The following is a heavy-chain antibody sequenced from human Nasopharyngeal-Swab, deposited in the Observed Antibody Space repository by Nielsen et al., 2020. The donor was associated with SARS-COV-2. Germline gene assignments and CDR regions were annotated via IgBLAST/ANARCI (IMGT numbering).Heavy chain of an antibody. CDR1: GGSFSGFY. J-gene: IGHJ6*02. CDR2: IYHDERT. CDR3: ARAGRVGDAYTGLDV. V-gene: IGHV4-34*01. D-gene: IGHD5-24*01. Sequence: SETLSLTCAVYGGSFSGFYWNWIRQPPGKGLEWIGEIYHDERTNYNPSLKSRVTMSVDTSTNQVSLKLNSLTATDTAVYYCARAGRVGDAYTGLDVWGQGTTVTVSS.